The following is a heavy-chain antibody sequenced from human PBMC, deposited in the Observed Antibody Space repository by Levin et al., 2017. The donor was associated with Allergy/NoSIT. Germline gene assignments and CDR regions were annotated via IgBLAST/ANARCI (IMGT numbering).Heavy chain of an antibody. J-gene: IGHJ5*01. V-gene: IGHV4-39*01. CDR2: IYYSGST. CDR3: ARQRLDYYDSGSSKEPFDS. Sequence: SETLSLTCTVSGDSISSNSYYWGWIRQSPGTGLEWNGNIYYSGSTYYNPSLKSRVTISVDTSKNQFSLKLSSATAADTAVYYCARQRLDYYDSGSSKEPFDSWGQGTLVTVSS. CDR1: GDSISSNSYY. D-gene: IGHD3-10*01.